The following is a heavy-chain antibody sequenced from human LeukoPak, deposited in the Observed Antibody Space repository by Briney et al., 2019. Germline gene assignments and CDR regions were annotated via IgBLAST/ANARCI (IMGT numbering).Heavy chain of an antibody. Sequence: PSETLSLTCAVSGGSISSGGYSWSWIRQPPGKGLEWIGEINHSGSTNYNPSLKSRVTISVDTSKNQFSLKLSSVTAADTAVYYCARYYGGNSGDAFDIWGQGTMVTVSS. CDR2: INHSGST. CDR3: ARYYGGNSGDAFDI. D-gene: IGHD4-23*01. CDR1: GGSISSGGYS. J-gene: IGHJ3*02. V-gene: IGHV4-34*01.